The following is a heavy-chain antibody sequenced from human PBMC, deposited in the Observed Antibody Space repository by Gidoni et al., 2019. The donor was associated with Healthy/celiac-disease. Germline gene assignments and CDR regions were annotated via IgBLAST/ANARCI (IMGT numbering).Heavy chain of an antibody. CDR2: IIPSFVTA. J-gene: IGHJ5*02. Sequence: QVPLVQSGAEVKKPGSSLKFSCQVSGGTFSSSPISCVRQAPGKGLEWMGGIIPSFVTANYDSKFQGRVTITAEESTSTSYMELSSLRSEDTAVYYWASPVAGTGPWGQGTLVTVSS. D-gene: IGHD6-19*01. V-gene: IGHV1-69*01. CDR3: ASPVAGTGP. CDR1: GGTFSSSP.